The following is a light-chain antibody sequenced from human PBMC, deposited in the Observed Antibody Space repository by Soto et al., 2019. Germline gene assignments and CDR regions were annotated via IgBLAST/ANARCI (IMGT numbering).Light chain of an antibody. CDR2: AAS. V-gene: IGKV1-39*01. Sequence: DIQMTQSPSSLSASVGDRVTITCRASQSINRNLNWYHHKPGKAPKLLIYAASTLQNGVPSRFSGGGSGTEFTLTINNLPPDDFGTYSCQQSYTAASITFGQGTRLEIK. J-gene: IGKJ5*01. CDR3: QQSYTAASIT. CDR1: QSINRN.